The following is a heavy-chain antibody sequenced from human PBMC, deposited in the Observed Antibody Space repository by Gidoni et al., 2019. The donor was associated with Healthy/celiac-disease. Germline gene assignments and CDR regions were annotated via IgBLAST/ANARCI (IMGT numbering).Heavy chain of an antibody. D-gene: IGHD1-26*01. V-gene: IGHV5-51*01. CDR3: SRQEYTGYGAFDI. Sequence: VQLGQSGAAVKQTGESPKSSCTGSGHSFTSYWIGWVRQMPGKGLAWMGIISPGDSDTRYSPSFQGQVTISAYKSISTAYLQWSSLKASDTAMYYCSRQEYTGYGAFDIWVQGTMVTVSS. CDR1: GHSFTSYW. CDR2: ISPGDSDT. J-gene: IGHJ3*02.